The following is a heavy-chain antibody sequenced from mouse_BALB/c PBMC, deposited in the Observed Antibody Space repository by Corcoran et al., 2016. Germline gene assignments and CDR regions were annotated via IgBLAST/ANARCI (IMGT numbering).Heavy chain of an antibody. J-gene: IGHJ3*01. CDR1: GYTFTSYV. CDR2: INPYNDGT. V-gene: IGHV1S136*01. Sequence: EVQLQQSGPELVKPGASVKMSCKASGYTFTSYVMHWVKQKPGQGLEWIGYINPYNDGTKYNEKFKGKATLTSDKSSSTAYMELSSLTSEDSAVYYCARPLITTVVAPAYWGQGTLVTVSA. CDR3: ARPLITTVVAPAY. D-gene: IGHD1-1*01.